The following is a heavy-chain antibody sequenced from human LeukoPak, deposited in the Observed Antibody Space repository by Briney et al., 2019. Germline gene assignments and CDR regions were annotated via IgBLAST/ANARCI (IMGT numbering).Heavy chain of an antibody. D-gene: IGHD2-21*02. Sequence: GESLKISCNGSGYXFTTYWICWVRQMPGKGLEWMGIIFPADSDTRYSPSFQGQVTVSADKSITTAYLQWSSLKASDTAMYYCARWVTADRGKKDAFDVWGQGTMVTVSS. CDR3: ARWVTADRGKKDAFDV. V-gene: IGHV5-51*01. CDR2: IFPADSDT. J-gene: IGHJ3*01. CDR1: GYXFTTYW.